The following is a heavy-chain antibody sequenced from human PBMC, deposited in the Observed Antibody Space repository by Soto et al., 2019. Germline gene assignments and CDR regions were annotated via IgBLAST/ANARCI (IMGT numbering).Heavy chain of an antibody. D-gene: IGHD6-19*01. V-gene: IGHV2-70*04. Sequence: SGPTLVNRTQTLTLTCTFSGFSLSTSGMRVSWIRQPPGKALEWLARIDWDDDKFYSTSLKTRLTISKDTSKNQVVLTMTNMDPVDTATYYCAREAVAGTYYGMDVWGQGTTVTVS. CDR2: IDWDDDK. J-gene: IGHJ6*02. CDR3: AREAVAGTYYGMDV. CDR1: GFSLSTSGMR.